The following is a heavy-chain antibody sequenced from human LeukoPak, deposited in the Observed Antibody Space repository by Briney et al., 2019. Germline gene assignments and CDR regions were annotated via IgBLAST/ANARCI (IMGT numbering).Heavy chain of an antibody. D-gene: IGHD3-22*01. CDR2: IHPSGML. CDR3: SRGLDSRKLGY. CDR1: GASFNRYNQD. J-gene: IGHJ4*02. V-gene: IGHV4-31*02. Sequence: LSLTGTMAGASFNRYNQDWNWFRQKPGKGLEWIGSIHPSGMLYNNPSLESRITMSRDTSKNQFSLNLNSVTAADTAVYFCSRGLDSRKLGYWGQGILVTVSS.